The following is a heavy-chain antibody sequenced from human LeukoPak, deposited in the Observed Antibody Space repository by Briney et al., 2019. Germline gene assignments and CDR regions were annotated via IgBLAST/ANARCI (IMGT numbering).Heavy chain of an antibody. D-gene: IGHD2-15*01. V-gene: IGHV1-8*01. J-gene: IGHJ4*02. CDR3: ARGSPPGRAGYCSGGSCPYFDY. CDR1: GYTFTSYD. Sequence: ASVKISCKASGYTFTSYDINWVRLATGQGLEWMGWMNPNSGNTGSPQKFQGRVTMTRNTSINTAYMELSSLRSEDTAVYYCARGSPPGRAGYCSGGSCPYFDYWGQGTLVTVSS. CDR2: MNPNSGNT.